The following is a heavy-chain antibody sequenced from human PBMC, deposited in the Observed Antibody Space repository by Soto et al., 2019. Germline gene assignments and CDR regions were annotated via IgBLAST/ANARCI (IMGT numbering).Heavy chain of an antibody. CDR1: GFTFSIYS. V-gene: IGHV3-21*01. CDR3: VRGGGGGLFDP. Sequence: GGSLRLSCAASGFTFSIYSMNWVRQAPGKGLEWVSSISSSSSYIYYANSVKGRFTISRDNAKNSLYLQMMSLTAEDTAIYYCVRGGGGGLFDPWGQGTMVTVSS. D-gene: IGHD2-15*01. CDR2: ISSSSSYI. J-gene: IGHJ5*02.